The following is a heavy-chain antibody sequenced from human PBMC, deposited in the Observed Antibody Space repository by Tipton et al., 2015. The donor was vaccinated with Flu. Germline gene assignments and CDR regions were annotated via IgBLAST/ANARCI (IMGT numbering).Heavy chain of an antibody. CDR1: GDSVSSNSAA. V-gene: IGHV6-1*01. CDR3: AREMDFWSGYWSDAFDI. J-gene: IGHJ3*02. Sequence: GLVKPSQTLSLTCAISGDSVSSNSAAWNWVRQSPSRGLEWLGRTYYRSRWYNDYTISVKSRITISPDTSKNQFSLQLNSVTPEDTAVYYCAREMDFWSGYWSDAFDIWGQGTMVTVSS. CDR2: TYYRSRWYN. D-gene: IGHD3-3*01.